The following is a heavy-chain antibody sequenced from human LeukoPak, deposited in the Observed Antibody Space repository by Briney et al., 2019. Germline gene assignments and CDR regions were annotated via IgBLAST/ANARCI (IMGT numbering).Heavy chain of an antibody. Sequence: GGSLRLSCAASGFIFSRDWMGWVRQAPGKGLEWVSVIYSGGSTYYADSVKGRFAISRDNSKNTLYLQMNSLRAEDTAVYYCARERIFDYWGQGTLVTVSS. CDR1: GFIFSRDW. CDR2: IYSGGST. V-gene: IGHV3-53*01. D-gene: IGHD2-21*01. CDR3: ARERIFDY. J-gene: IGHJ4*02.